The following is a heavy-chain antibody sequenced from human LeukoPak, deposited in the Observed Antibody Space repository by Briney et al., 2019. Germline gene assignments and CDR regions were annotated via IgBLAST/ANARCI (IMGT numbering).Heavy chain of an antibody. CDR1: GGSISSGGYY. V-gene: IGHV4-31*03. D-gene: IGHD4-17*01. Sequence: SETLSLTCTVSGGSISSGGYYWSWIRQHPGEGLEWIGYIYYSGSTYYNPSLKSRVTISVDTSKNQFSLKLSSVTAADTAVYYCATTTVTIHWFDPWGQGTLVTVSS. CDR2: IYYSGST. J-gene: IGHJ5*02. CDR3: ATTTVTIHWFDP.